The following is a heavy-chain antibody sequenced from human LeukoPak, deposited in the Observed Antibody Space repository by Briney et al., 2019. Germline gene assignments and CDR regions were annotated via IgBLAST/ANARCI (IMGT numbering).Heavy chain of an antibody. J-gene: IGHJ3*02. CDR3: AKTITMIVVGLDAFDI. Sequence: GGSLRLSCAASGFTFSSYGMHWVRQAPGKGLEWVAVISYDGSNKYYADSVKGRFTISRDNSKNTLYLQMNSLRAEDTAVYYCAKTITMIVVGLDAFDIWGQGTMVTDSS. CDR1: GFTFSSYG. D-gene: IGHD3-22*01. CDR2: ISYDGSNK. V-gene: IGHV3-30*18.